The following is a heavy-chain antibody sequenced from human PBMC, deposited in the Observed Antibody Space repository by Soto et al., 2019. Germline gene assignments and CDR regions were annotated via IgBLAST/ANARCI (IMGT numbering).Heavy chain of an antibody. J-gene: IGHJ2*01. CDR3: ASDSNDYGDYGWYFDL. V-gene: IGHV3-7*01. D-gene: IGHD4-17*01. CDR2: IKQDGSEI. Sequence: EVQLVESGGGVVQPGGSLRLSCAASGFIFTKYWMSWVRQAPGKGLEWLADIKQDGSEIYSVDSVKGRFTISRDNAENSVYLQMNNLRGEDTAVYYCASDSNDYGDYGWYFDLWGRGTLVTVSS. CDR1: GFIFTKYW.